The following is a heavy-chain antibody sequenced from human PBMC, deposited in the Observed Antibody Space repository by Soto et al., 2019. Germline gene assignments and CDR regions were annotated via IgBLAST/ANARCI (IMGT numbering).Heavy chain of an antibody. V-gene: IGHV1-3*05. CDR2: INAGNGNK. CDR3: ASGGEPIDY. J-gene: IGHJ4*02. D-gene: IGHD2-21*01. Sequence: QVQLVQSGAEEKKPGASVKVSCKASGYTFTSYAMHWVRQAPGQRLEWMGWINAGNGNKKYSQKFQGRVTITRDTSASTAYMELSSLRSEDTAVYYCASGGEPIDYWGQGTLVTVSS. CDR1: GYTFTSYA.